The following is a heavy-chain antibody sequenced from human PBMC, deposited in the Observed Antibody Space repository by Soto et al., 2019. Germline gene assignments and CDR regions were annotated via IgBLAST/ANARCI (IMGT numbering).Heavy chain of an antibody. Sequence: QVQLVQSGAEVKKPGSSVKVSCKASGDTFSSYAINWVRQAPGQGLXWMGGIIPMFGTANYAQKFKGRVTITAGESTSTVYMELSSLRSEDTAVYYCARVGPAHYYDSSGYYSPLDYWGQGTLVTVSS. V-gene: IGHV1-69*01. CDR2: IIPMFGTA. J-gene: IGHJ4*02. CDR1: GDTFSSYA. D-gene: IGHD3-22*01. CDR3: ARVGPAHYYDSSGYYSPLDY.